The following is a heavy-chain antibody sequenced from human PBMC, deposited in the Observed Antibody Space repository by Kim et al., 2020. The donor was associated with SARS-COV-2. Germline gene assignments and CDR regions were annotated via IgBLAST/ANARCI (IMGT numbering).Heavy chain of an antibody. CDR1: GGSISSSSYY. D-gene: IGHD1-26*01. CDR3: ARRIVGATWAFDI. CDR2: IYYSGST. J-gene: IGHJ3*02. V-gene: IGHV4-39*01. Sequence: SETLSLTCTVSGGSISSSSYYWGWIRQPPGKGLEWIGRIYYSGSTYYNPSLKSRVTISVDTSKNQFSLQLSSVTAADTAVYYCARRIVGATWAFDIWGQGTMVTVSS.